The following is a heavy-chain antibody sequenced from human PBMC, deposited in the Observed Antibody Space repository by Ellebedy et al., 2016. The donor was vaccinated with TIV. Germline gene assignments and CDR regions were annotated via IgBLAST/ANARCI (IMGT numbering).Heavy chain of an antibody. D-gene: IGHD1-1*01. V-gene: IGHV3-74*01. J-gene: IGHJ4*02. CDR1: GFTFSNYW. CDR3: VRDNDRWSFDY. Sequence: GESLKISCAASGFTFSNYWMHWVRQAPGQGLVWVSRIYNDGSSTSYADSVKGRFTISRDNAKNTLFLQMNSLKAEDTAVYYCVRDNDRWSFDYWGQGILVTASS. CDR2: IYNDGSST.